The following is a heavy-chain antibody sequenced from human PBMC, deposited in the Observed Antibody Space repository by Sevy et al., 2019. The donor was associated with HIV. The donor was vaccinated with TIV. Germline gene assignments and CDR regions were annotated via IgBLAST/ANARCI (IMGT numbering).Heavy chain of an antibody. CDR1: GFTFGSYW. J-gene: IGHJ5*02. Sequence: GGSLRLSCEGSGFTFGSYWMSWVRQAPGKGLDWLANINEDGSIKTYVDSVEGRFTISRDNAKNSLYLQMKSLRAEDTAVYYCVVGRSCSVPRCYGDAWGQGTLVTVSS. CDR3: VVGRSCSVPRCYGDA. D-gene: IGHD2-15*01. V-gene: IGHV3-7*01. CDR2: INEDGSIK.